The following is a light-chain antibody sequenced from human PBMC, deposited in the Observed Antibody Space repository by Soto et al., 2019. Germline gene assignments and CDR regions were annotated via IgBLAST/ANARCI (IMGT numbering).Light chain of an antibody. CDR3: PQSYSTPYT. J-gene: IGKJ2*01. CDR2: AAS. V-gene: IGKV1-39*01. CDR1: QSISSY. Sequence: DIQMTQSPSSLSASVGDRVTITCRASQSISSYLNWYQQKPGKAPKLLIYAASSLQSGVPSRFSGNVSGTDFTLTISSLQPEDFATYYCPQSYSTPYTFGQVTKLEIK.